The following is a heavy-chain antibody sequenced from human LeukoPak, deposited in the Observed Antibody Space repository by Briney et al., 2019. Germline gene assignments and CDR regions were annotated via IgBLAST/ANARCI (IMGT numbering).Heavy chain of an antibody. CDR2: ISGSGGST. V-gene: IGHV3-23*01. Sequence: GGSLRLSCAASGFTFSSYAMHWVRQAPGKGLEWVSAISGSGGSTYYVDSVKGRFTISRDNSKNTLYLQMNSLRAEDTAVYYCAKDSPSEIVVVPAAISGMDVWGQGTTVTVSS. D-gene: IGHD2-2*02. CDR3: AKDSPSEIVVVPAAISGMDV. J-gene: IGHJ6*02. CDR1: GFTFSSYA.